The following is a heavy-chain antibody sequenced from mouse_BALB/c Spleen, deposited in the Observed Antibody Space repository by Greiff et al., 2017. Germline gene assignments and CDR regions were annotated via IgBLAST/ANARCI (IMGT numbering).Heavy chain of an antibody. CDR2: IDPANGNT. Sequence: EVQLQQSGAELVKPGASVKLSCTASGFNIKDTYMHWVKQRPEQGLEWIGRIDPANGNTKYDPKFQGKATITADTSSNTAYLQLSSLTSEDTAVYYYARGDYGNYGYAMDYWGQGTSVTVSS. V-gene: IGHV14-3*02. CDR1: GFNIKDTY. J-gene: IGHJ4*01. CDR3: ARGDYGNYGYAMDY. D-gene: IGHD2-1*01.